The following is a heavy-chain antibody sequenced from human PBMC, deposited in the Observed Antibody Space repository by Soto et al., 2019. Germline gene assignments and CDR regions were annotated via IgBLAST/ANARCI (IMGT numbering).Heavy chain of an antibody. V-gene: IGHV1-69*02. CDR2: IVPSLGVP. CDR1: GGTFSSYT. D-gene: IGHD3-10*01. Sequence: QVQLVQSGAEVKKPGSSVKVSYKASGGTFSSYTVSWVRQAPGQGLEWMGRIVPSLGVPNYAQRCQGRVTITADKGTNTAYMELSSLRSEDTAVYYCARDRSESGSGSTIDYWGQGTLVTVSS. CDR3: ARDRSESGSGSTIDY. J-gene: IGHJ4*02.